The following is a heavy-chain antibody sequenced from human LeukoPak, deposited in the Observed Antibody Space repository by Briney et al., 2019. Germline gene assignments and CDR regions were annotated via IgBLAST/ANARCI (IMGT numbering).Heavy chain of an antibody. V-gene: IGHV3-21*01. CDR2: ISSSSSYI. Sequence: HGGSLRLSCAASGFTFSSYSMNWVRQAPGKGLEWVSSISSSSSYIYYADSVKGRFTISRDNAKNSLYLQMNSLRAEDTAVYYCARAEQWLAYYFDYWGQGTLVTVSS. J-gene: IGHJ4*02. CDR1: GFTFSSYS. CDR3: ARAEQWLAYYFDY. D-gene: IGHD6-19*01.